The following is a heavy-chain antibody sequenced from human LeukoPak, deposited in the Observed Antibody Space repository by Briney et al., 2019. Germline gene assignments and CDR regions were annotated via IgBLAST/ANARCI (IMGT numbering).Heavy chain of an antibody. D-gene: IGHD3-10*01. CDR2: INPNSGAT. CDR1: GYTFTGNY. J-gene: IGHJ4*02. CDR3: GRDSERGWFGDQPPLF. V-gene: IGHV1-2*02. Sequence: ASVKVSCQTSGYTFTGNYLHWVRQAPGQGLEWVGWINPNSGATKFAQKFHGRVTLTSDTSLSTAYMELSRLQNNDTAVYFCGRDSERGWFGDQPPLFWGQGTLVTVSS.